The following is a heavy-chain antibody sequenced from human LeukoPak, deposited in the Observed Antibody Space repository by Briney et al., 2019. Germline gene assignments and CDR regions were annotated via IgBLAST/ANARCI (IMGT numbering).Heavy chain of an antibody. CDR3: ARVGDDYSNYYMYYYYYYYMDV. J-gene: IGHJ6*03. Sequence: SETLSLTCTVSGGSISSNSYYWGWIRQPPGKGLEWIGSIYYSGSTYYNPSLKSRVTISVDTSKNQFSLKLSSVTAADTAVYYCARVGDDYSNYYMYYYYYYYMDVWGKGTTVTVSS. CDR2: IYYSGST. D-gene: IGHD4-11*01. CDR1: GGSISSNSYY. V-gene: IGHV4-39*07.